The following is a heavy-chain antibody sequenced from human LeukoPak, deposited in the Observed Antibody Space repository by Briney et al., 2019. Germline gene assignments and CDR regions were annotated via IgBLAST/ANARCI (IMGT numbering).Heavy chain of an antibody. CDR2: IRSKVYGGTT. J-gene: IGHJ4*02. D-gene: IGHD5-12*01. CDR1: GFTFGDYA. CDR3: VRYSGDADY. V-gene: IGHV3-49*03. Sequence: GGSLRLSCTASGFTFGDYAMSWFRQAPGKGLEWVGFIRSKVYGGTTEYPASVKGRFTISRDDSKSIAYLQMNSLKTEDTAVYYCVRYSGDADYWGQGTLVTVSS.